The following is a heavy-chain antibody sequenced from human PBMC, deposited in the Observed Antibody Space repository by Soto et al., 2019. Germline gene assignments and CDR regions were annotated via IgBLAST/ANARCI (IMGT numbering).Heavy chain of an antibody. CDR2: IIPILGIA. D-gene: IGHD2-21*02. CDR3: AREQYGGDPMI. Sequence: QVQLVQSGAEVKKPGSSVKVSCKASGGTFSSYTISWVRQAPERGLEWMGRIIPILGIANYAQKFQGRVTITADKSTSTAYLELSSLRSEDTAVYYCAREQYGGDPMIWGQGTLVTVSS. CDR1: GGTFSSYT. V-gene: IGHV1-69*08. J-gene: IGHJ4*02.